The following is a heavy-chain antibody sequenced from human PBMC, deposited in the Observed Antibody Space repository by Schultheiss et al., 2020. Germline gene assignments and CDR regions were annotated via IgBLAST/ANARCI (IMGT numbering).Heavy chain of an antibody. CDR3: ARCMDYGDYYYYGMDV. V-gene: IGHV1-69*01. CDR2: IIPIFGTA. Sequence: KISCKASGGTFSSYAISWVRQAPGQGLEWMGGIIPIFGTANYAQKFQGRVTITADESTSTAYMELSSLRSEDTAVYYCARCMDYGDYYYYGMDVWGQGTTVTVSS. D-gene: IGHD4-17*01. J-gene: IGHJ6*02. CDR1: GGTFSSYA.